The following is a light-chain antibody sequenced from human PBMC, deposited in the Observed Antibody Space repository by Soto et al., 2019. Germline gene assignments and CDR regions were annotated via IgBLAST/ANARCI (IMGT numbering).Light chain of an antibody. J-gene: IGKJ5*01. CDR1: QEISNY. CDR3: QQYDNFPRPSN. Sequence: DIQMTQCPSSLSASAGDRVTIACQASQEISNYLSWYEKKPGKAPKLLIXXAYXLETEVPSRFSGSGSGTDFTFTISSLQPEDIATEYCQQYDNFPRPSNFGQGTRLEIK. CDR2: XAY. V-gene: IGKV1-33*01.